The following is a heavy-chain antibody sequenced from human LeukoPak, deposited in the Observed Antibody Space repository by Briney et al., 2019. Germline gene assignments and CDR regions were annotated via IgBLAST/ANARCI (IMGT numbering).Heavy chain of an antibody. D-gene: IGHD1-26*01. Sequence: GSVTVSCKASGYTLTRYGISWVRQPAGQGGEWLGLISAYNSSTNYAQKLQGRFTMTTDTSTSTAYMELRSLRSDDTAVDYCAIVRSGSNNGFDPWGQGTLVPVSS. CDR1: GYTLTRYG. CDR3: AIVRSGSNNGFDP. CDR2: ISAYNSST. J-gene: IGHJ5*02. V-gene: IGHV1-18*01.